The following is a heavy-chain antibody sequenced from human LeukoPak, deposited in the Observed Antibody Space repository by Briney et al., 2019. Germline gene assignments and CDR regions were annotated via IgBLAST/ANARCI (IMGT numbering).Heavy chain of an antibody. CDR2: IRYDGSNK. CDR1: GFTFSSYG. D-gene: IGHD6-19*01. CDR3: AKDSPYGSGWYGFDDMDV. Sequence: GGSLRLSCAASGFTFSSYGMHWVRQAPGKELEWVAFIRYDGSNKYYADSVKGRFTISRDNSKNTLYLQMNSLRAEDTAVYYCAKDSPYGSGWYGFDDMDVWGQGTTVTVSS. V-gene: IGHV3-30*02. J-gene: IGHJ6*02.